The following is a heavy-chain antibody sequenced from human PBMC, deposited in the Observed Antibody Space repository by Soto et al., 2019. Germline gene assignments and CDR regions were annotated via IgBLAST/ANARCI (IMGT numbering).Heavy chain of an antibody. CDR3: ARQGVTRLSFDL. CDR1: GGSISSNAYY. D-gene: IGHD5-18*01. Sequence: WDTLSLTFTVSGGSISSNAYYCGWVRQAAGRGLEWIGIIHNGGSSFYNSSLRSRVTVSVDTSNNYCSLRLNSVTAADTAVYFCARQGVTRLSFDLRGKGTLVTVS. CDR2: IHNGGSS. J-gene: IGHJ4*02. V-gene: IGHV4-39*01.